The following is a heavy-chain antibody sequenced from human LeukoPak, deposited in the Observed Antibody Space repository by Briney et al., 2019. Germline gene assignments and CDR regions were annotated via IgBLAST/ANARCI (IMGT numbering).Heavy chain of an antibody. V-gene: IGHV3-21*01. Sequence: GGSLRLSCAASGITLSGYPMTWVRRAPGKGLEWVSSISSTSSSIYYADSVKGRFTISRDNAKNSLYLQMNSLRVEDTAVYYCAREGKYYTGVLCYDEHWGQGTLVTVSS. CDR3: AREGKYYTGVLCYDEH. D-gene: IGHD2-8*02. CDR1: GITLSGYP. CDR2: ISSTSSSI. J-gene: IGHJ4*02.